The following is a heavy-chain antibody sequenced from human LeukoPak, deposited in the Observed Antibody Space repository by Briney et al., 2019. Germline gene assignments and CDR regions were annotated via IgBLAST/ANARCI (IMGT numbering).Heavy chain of an antibody. Sequence: GVSVRLSCSASGFTFSTYAMHWVRQAPGKGLECVSAITSAGGNTYYADSVKDRFTISRDNSKDTLYLQMSSLRPEDTAVYYRLKGLTQTSIFDYWGQGTLVTVSS. V-gene: IGHV3-64D*06. J-gene: IGHJ4*02. CDR1: GFTFSTYA. CDR3: LKGLTQTSIFDY. CDR2: ITSAGGNT. D-gene: IGHD4-23*01.